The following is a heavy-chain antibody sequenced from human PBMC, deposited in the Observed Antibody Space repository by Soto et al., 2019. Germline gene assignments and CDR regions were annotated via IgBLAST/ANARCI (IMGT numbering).Heavy chain of an antibody. CDR1: GGSISSGGFY. V-gene: IGHV4-31*03. CDR3: AREEGAVTTGGYYYYYGVDV. Sequence: QVQLQESGPGLVKPSQTLSLTCTVSGGSISSGGFYWSWIRQHPGEGLEWIGYIYYSGTTKYNPSLKRRVTISVDTSKNQFSLKLSSVTAADTAVYYCAREEGAVTTGGYYYYYGVDVWGQGTTVTVSS. J-gene: IGHJ6*02. D-gene: IGHD4-17*01. CDR2: IYYSGTT.